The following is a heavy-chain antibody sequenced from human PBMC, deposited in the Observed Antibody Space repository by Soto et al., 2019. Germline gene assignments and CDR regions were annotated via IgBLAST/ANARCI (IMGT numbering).Heavy chain of an antibody. CDR1: SDSMNSGGYY. D-gene: IGHD6-6*01. J-gene: IGHJ6*02. CDR3: ARRGGSSSGYYYYAFDV. Sequence: SETLSLTCSVSSDSMNSGGYYWSWIRQHPGKGLEWIGYIYSNGDTYYNPSLQSRVTRSVDTSKNQFSLNLTSVTGADTAVYYCARRGGSSSGYYYYAFDVWGQGTKVTAP. CDR2: IYSNGDT. V-gene: IGHV4-31*03.